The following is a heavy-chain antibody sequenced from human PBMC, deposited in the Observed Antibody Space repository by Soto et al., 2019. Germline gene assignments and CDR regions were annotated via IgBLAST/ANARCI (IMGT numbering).Heavy chain of an antibody. CDR3: ARSLSSSWYGGGWFDP. J-gene: IGHJ5*02. D-gene: IGHD6-13*01. V-gene: IGHV1-46*03. CDR2: INPSGGST. CDR1: GYTFTSYY. Sequence: QVQLVQSGAEVKKPGASVKVSCKASGYTFTSYYMHWVRQAPGQGLEWMGIINPSGGSTSYAQKFQGRVTMTRDTSTSTVYMELSSLRSEDTAVYYCARSLSSSWYGGGWFDPWGQGTLVTVSS.